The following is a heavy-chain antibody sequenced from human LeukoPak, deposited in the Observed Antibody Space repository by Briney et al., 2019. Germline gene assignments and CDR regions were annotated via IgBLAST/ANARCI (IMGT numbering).Heavy chain of an antibody. CDR3: VRGSYGAYDY. J-gene: IGHJ4*02. Sequence: GGSLRLSCAASGFNFNTYTMNWVRQAPGKELEWVSSISSDSSYIYYADAVHGRFTVSRDNAKYSLYLQMNSLRAEDTAVYYCVRGSYGAYDYWGQGSLVTVSS. V-gene: IGHV3-21*01. CDR2: ISSDSSYI. CDR1: GFNFNTYT. D-gene: IGHD4-17*01.